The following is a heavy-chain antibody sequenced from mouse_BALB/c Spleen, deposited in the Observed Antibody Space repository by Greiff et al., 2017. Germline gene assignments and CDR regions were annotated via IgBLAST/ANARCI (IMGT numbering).Heavy chain of an antibody. J-gene: IGHJ3*01. CDR1: GDSITSGY. D-gene: IGHD2-4*01. CDR2: ISYSGST. Sequence: EVKLVESGPSLVKPSQTLSLTCSVTGDSITSGYWNWIRKFPGNKLEYMGYISYSGSTYYNPSLKSRISITRDTSKNQYYLQLNSVTTEDTATYYCARYRDYDEVLFAYWGQGTLVTVSA. V-gene: IGHV3-8*02. CDR3: ARYRDYDEVLFAY.